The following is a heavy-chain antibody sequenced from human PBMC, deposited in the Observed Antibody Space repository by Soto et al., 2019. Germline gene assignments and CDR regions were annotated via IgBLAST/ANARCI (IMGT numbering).Heavy chain of an antibody. CDR2: IYYSGST. J-gene: IGHJ5*02. CDR3: ARSDSSGWYVSGLYNWFDP. Sequence: SETLSLTCTVSGGSISSSSYYWGWLRPPPGQGLEWIGYIYYSGSTNYNPSLKSRVTISVDTSKNQFSLKLSSVTAADTAVYYCARSDSSGWYVSGLYNWFDPWGQGTLVTVSX. V-gene: IGHV4-61*05. CDR1: GGSISSSSYY. D-gene: IGHD6-19*01.